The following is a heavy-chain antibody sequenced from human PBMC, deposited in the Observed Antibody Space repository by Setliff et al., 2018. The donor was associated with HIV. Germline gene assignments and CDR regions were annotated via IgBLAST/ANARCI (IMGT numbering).Heavy chain of an antibody. D-gene: IGHD5-12*01. CDR1: GGTFSSYA. CDR3: ARVGEMATIGYSYYYMDV. CDR2: IIPIFGTA. V-gene: IGHV1-69*13. Sequence: SVKVSCKASGGTFSSYATSWVRQAPGQGLEWMGGIIPIFGTANYAQKFQGRVTITADESTSTVYMELTSLRFEDTAVYYCARVGEMATIGYSYYYMDVWGKGTTVTVSS. J-gene: IGHJ6*03.